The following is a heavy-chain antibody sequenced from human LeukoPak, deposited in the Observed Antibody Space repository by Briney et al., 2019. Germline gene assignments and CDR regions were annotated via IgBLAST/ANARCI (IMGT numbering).Heavy chain of an antibody. V-gene: IGHV3-7*03. CDR1: GFTFTNAW. D-gene: IGHD3-22*01. Sequence: PGGSLGPSCATSGFTFTNAWMNWVRQAPGKGLEWVANIKEDGSKKNYVDSVKGRFTIFRDNAKNSLYLQMNSLRAEDTAVYYCATPLDYYDSSGYHQGGDWGQGTLVTVSS. CDR3: ATPLDYYDSSGYHQGGD. J-gene: IGHJ4*02. CDR2: IKEDGSKK.